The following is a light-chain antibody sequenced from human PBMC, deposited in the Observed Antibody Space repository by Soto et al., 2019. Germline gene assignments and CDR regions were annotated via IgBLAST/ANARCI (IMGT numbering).Light chain of an antibody. V-gene: IGKV1-5*01. J-gene: IGKJ1*01. Sequence: DIQMTQFPSALPAYVRDRLTITCRASQNVNNWLAWYQHKPGKAPQLLIYDASVLERGVPPRFSGSGSGTEFTLTISSLQPDDFATYYCQQYDSFSVTFGQGTKVDI. CDR2: DAS. CDR1: QNVNNW. CDR3: QQYDSFSVT.